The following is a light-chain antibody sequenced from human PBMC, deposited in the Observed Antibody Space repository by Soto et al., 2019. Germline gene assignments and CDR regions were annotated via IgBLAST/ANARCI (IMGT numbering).Light chain of an antibody. CDR1: QSISSL. J-gene: IGKJ1*01. CDR3: QQYGSSRWT. CDR2: GAS. V-gene: IGKV3-20*01. Sequence: NVLTQSPGTLSLYPGERATLHCRASQSISSLLAWYQQKPGQAPRPLIYGASSRATGIPDRFSGGGSGTDFTLTISRLEPEDFAVYYCQQYGSSRWTFGQGTKVDIK.